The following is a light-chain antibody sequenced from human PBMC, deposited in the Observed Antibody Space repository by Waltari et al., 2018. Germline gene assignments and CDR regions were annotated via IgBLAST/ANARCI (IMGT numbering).Light chain of an antibody. CDR1: QSVLYSSNNKNY. J-gene: IGKJ5*01. CDR3: QQYYTTPPV. Sequence: DIVMTQSPDSLAVSLGERATINCKSSQSVLYSSNNKNYLAWYQQKPGQPPKLLIYWASTRESGVPDRFSGSGSGTDFTLTITSLQAEDLALYSCQQYYTTPPVFGQGTRLEIK. CDR2: WAS. V-gene: IGKV4-1*01.